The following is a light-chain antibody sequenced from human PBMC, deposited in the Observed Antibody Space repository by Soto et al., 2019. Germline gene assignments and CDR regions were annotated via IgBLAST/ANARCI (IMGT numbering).Light chain of an antibody. V-gene: IGKV1-39*01. Sequence: DIQMTQSPSSLSASVGDRVTITCRASQSISSYLNWYQQKPGKAPKPLIYAASSLQSGVPSRFSGSGSGTDSTLTISSLQPEDFATYYCQQSYSTPQTFGQGTKVDIK. CDR1: QSISSY. J-gene: IGKJ1*01. CDR2: AAS. CDR3: QQSYSTPQT.